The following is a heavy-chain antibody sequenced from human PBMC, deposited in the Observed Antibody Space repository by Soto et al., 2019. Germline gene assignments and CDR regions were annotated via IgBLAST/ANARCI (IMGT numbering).Heavy chain of an antibody. J-gene: IGHJ6*02. D-gene: IGHD2-2*02. Sequence: PSETLSLTCTVSGGSISSGGYYWSWIRQHPGKGLEWIGYIYYSGSTYYNPSLKSRVTISVDTSKNQFSLKLSSVTAADTAVYYCARDTVYCSSTSCYTRGYGMDVWGQGTTVTVSS. CDR1: GGSISSGGYY. V-gene: IGHV4-31*03. CDR2: IYYSGST. CDR3: ARDTVYCSSTSCYTRGYGMDV.